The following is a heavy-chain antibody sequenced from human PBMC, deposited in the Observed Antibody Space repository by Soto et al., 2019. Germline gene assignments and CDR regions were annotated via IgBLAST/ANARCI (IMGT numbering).Heavy chain of an antibody. D-gene: IGHD4-4*01. Sequence: GGSLRRSCAASGFTFSSYGMHWVRQAPGKGLEWVAVISYDGSNKYYADSVKGRFTISRDNSKNTLYLQMNSLRAEDTAVYYCAKDLSSSNDYYYYYGMDVWGQGTTVTAP. CDR3: AKDLSSSNDYYYYYGMDV. CDR1: GFTFSSYG. CDR2: ISYDGSNK. J-gene: IGHJ6*02. V-gene: IGHV3-30*18.